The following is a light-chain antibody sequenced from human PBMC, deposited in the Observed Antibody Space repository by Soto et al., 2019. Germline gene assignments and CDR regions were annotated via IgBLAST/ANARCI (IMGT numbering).Light chain of an antibody. CDR2: GAS. V-gene: IGKV3-15*01. CDR3: HQYNKWPLT. Sequence: EIVMTQSPATLSVSPGERATLSCRASQSVTSNLAWYQQKPGQAPRLLIFGASTRATGIPARFSGSGSGTEFTLTISSLQSEDFAVYYCHQYNKWPLTFGQGTRLEIK. J-gene: IGKJ5*01. CDR1: QSVTSN.